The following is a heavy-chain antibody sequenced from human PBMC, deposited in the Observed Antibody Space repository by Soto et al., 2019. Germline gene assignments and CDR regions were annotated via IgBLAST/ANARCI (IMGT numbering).Heavy chain of an antibody. Sequence: QVQLVQSAAEVKKPGASVRVSCKASGYTFIRYGIAWERQAPGQGLEWMGWISPYNDYTIYAQKLQGRVTMTADTTKRTVYMELRGLNSDDTAVYSCARGGSSDNTCGKLSHYGLDVWGQGTSVTVSS. CDR2: ISPYNDYT. CDR1: GYTFIRYG. D-gene: IGHD1-26*01. CDR3: ARGGSSDNTCGKLSHYGLDV. V-gene: IGHV1-18*01. J-gene: IGHJ6*02.